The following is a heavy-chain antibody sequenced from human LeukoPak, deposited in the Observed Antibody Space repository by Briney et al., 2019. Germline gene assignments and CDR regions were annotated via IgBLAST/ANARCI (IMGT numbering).Heavy chain of an antibody. J-gene: IGHJ4*02. D-gene: IGHD6-19*01. Sequence: GGSLRLSCAASGFTFSSYAMSWVRQAPGKGLEWVSAISGSGGSTYYADSVKGRFTISRDNAKNSLYLQMNSLRAEDTAVYYCARQPYSSGWYDLDYWGQGTLVTVSS. CDR3: ARQPYSSGWYDLDY. CDR1: GFTFSSYA. CDR2: ISGSGGST. V-gene: IGHV3-23*01.